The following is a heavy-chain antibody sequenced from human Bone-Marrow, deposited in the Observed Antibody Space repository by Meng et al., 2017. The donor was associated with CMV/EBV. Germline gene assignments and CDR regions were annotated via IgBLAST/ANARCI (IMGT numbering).Heavy chain of an antibody. Sequence: SETLSLTCAVYGGSFSGYYWSWIRQPPGKGLEWIGSIYHSGSTYYNPSLKSRVTISVDTSKNQFSLKLSSVTAADTAVYYCARDGTVVAATDYWGQGTLVTVSS. CDR3: ARDGTVVAATDY. CDR2: IYHSGST. J-gene: IGHJ4*02. D-gene: IGHD2-15*01. CDR1: GGSFSGYY. V-gene: IGHV4-34*01.